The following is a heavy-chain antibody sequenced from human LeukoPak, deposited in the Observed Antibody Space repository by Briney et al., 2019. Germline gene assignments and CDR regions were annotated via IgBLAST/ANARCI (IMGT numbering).Heavy chain of an antibody. Sequence: GRSLRLSCAASGFTFSSYATHWVRQAPGKGLEWVAVISYDGSNKYYADSVKGRFTISRDNSKNTLYLQMNSLRAEDTAVYYCAREPDYGDYYYGMDVWGKGTTVTVSS. D-gene: IGHD4-17*01. CDR3: AREPDYGDYYYGMDV. CDR2: ISYDGSNK. J-gene: IGHJ6*04. V-gene: IGHV3-30*04. CDR1: GFTFSSYA.